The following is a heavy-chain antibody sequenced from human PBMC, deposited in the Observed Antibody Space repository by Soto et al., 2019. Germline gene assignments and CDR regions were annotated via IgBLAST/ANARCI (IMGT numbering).Heavy chain of an antibody. Sequence: SETLSLTCTVSGGSISSYYWSWIRQPPGKGLEWIGYIYYSGSTNYNPSLKSRVTISVDTSKNQFSLKLSSVTAADTAVYYCARDRGGSGSHPGYYYYYYMDVWGKGTTVTVSS. CDR3: ARDRGGSGSHPGYYYYYYMDV. J-gene: IGHJ6*03. V-gene: IGHV4-59*01. D-gene: IGHD3-10*01. CDR2: IYYSGST. CDR1: GGSISSYY.